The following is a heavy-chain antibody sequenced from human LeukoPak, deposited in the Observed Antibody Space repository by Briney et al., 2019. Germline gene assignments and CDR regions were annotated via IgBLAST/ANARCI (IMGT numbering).Heavy chain of an antibody. V-gene: IGHV4-34*01. CDR3: AREDSSGWFSGIDA. Sequence: PSETLSLTCAVQSGSLSGYYWSWIRQPPGKGLEWIGEINQSGTTNFSPSLKSRLTMSIDMSKKQFSLRLSSVTAADTAVYYCAREDSSGWFSGIDAWGQGTLVTASS. CDR1: SGSLSGYY. J-gene: IGHJ5*02. D-gene: IGHD6-19*01. CDR2: INQSGTT.